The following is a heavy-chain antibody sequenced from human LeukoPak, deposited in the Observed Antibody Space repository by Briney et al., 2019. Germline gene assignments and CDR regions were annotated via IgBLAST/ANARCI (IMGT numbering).Heavy chain of an antibody. CDR2: ISSSSSYI. V-gene: IGHV3-21*01. D-gene: IGHD3-10*01. CDR3: ARVDLYYGSGSYYPPDY. Sequence: GGSLRLSCAASGFTFSNYWMHWVRQAPGKGLEWVSSISSSSSYIYYADSVKGRFTISRDNAENSLYLQMNSLRAEDTAVYYCARVDLYYGSGSYYPPDYWGQGTLVTVSS. J-gene: IGHJ4*02. CDR1: GFTFSNYW.